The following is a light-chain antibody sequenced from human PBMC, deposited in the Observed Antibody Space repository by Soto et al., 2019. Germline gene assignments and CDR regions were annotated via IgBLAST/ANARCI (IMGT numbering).Light chain of an antibody. Sequence: QPVLTQPPSASGSLGQSVTISCSGGSSDIGGYNYVAWYQQHPGKAPKLIIYEVSKRPSGVPDRFSGSKSGNTASLTVSGLQAEDEADYSCSSYAGGNSVLFGGGTKLTVL. CDR1: SSDIGGYNY. V-gene: IGLV2-8*01. J-gene: IGLJ2*01. CDR2: EVS. CDR3: SSYAGGNSVL.